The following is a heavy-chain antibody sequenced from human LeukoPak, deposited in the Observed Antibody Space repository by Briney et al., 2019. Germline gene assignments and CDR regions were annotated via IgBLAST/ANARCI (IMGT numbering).Heavy chain of an antibody. D-gene: IGHD3-3*01. CDR2: ISYDGSNK. CDR1: GFTFSSNA. J-gene: IGHJ4*02. CDR3: ATGGKFDFWSGYHIDN. V-gene: IGHV3-30*04. Sequence: GGSLRLSCEVSGFTFSSNAMHWVRQAPGQWLEWVAVISYDGSNKNFADSVKCRFTVSRDNSKHTLYLHMNSLRSDDTAMYYCATGGKFDFWSGYHIDNRGPATLVTVSS.